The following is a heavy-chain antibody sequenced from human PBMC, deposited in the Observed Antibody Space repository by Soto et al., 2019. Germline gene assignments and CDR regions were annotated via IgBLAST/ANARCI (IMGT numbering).Heavy chain of an antibody. CDR1: GFTFSSYA. Sequence: EVQLLEPGGGLVQPGGSLRLSCAASGFTFSSYAMSWVRQAPGKGLEWVSAISGSGGSTYYADSVKGRFTISRDNSKNTLYLQMNSLRAEDTAVYYCASQQWLVRYFDYWGQGTLVTVSS. V-gene: IGHV3-23*01. J-gene: IGHJ4*02. CDR3: ASQQWLVRYFDY. CDR2: ISGSGGST. D-gene: IGHD6-19*01.